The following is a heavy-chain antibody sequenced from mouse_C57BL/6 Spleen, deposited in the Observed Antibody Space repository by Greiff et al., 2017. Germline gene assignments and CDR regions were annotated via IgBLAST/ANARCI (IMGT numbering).Heavy chain of an antibody. CDR1: GYAFSSSW. J-gene: IGHJ1*03. V-gene: IGHV1-82*01. CDR3: ANYYGNPYWYFDV. D-gene: IGHD2-1*01. CDR2: IYPGDGDT. Sequence: QVQLKQSGPELVKPGASVKISCKASGYAFSSSWMNWVKQRPGKGLEWIGRIYPGDGDTNYNGKFKGKATLTADKSSSTAYMQLSSLTSEDSAVYFCANYYGNPYWYFDVWGTGTTVTVSS.